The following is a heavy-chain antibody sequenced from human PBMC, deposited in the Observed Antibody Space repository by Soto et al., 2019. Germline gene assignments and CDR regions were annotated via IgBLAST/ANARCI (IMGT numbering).Heavy chain of an antibody. Sequence: GGSLRLSCAASGFTFSSYSMNWVRQAPGKGLEWVSYISSSSSTIYYADSVKGRFTISRDNAKNSLYLQMNSLRAEDTAVYYCARVSRIPAAIPNDAFDIWGQGTMVTVSS. CDR2: ISSSSSTI. CDR3: ARVSRIPAAIPNDAFDI. D-gene: IGHD2-2*01. J-gene: IGHJ3*02. V-gene: IGHV3-48*01. CDR1: GFTFSSYS.